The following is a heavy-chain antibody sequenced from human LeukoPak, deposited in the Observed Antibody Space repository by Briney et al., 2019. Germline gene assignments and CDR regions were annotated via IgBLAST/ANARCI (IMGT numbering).Heavy chain of an antibody. Sequence: SVKVSCKASGGTFSSYAISWVRQAPGQGLEWMGGIIPIFGTANYAQKFQGRVTITTDESKSTAYMELSSLRSEDTAVYYCARVKGGYYYDSSGYYFDYWGQGTLVTVSS. CDR2: IIPIFGTA. CDR3: ARVKGGYYYDSSGYYFDY. CDR1: GGTFSSYA. V-gene: IGHV1-69*05. D-gene: IGHD3-22*01. J-gene: IGHJ4*02.